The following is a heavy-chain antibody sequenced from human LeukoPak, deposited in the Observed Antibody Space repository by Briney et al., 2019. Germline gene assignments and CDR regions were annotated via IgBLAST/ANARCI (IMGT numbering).Heavy chain of an antibody. J-gene: IGHJ4*02. Sequence: GSLRLSCAASGFTFSSYALSWVRQAPGKGLEWVSGISGSGGSTYYADSVKGRFTISRDNSKNTLYLQMNSLRAEDTAVYYCAKDSSAWYGGGFDYWGQGTLVTVSS. CDR3: AKDSSAWYGGGFDY. CDR1: GFTFSSYA. CDR2: ISGSGGST. D-gene: IGHD6-19*01. V-gene: IGHV3-23*01.